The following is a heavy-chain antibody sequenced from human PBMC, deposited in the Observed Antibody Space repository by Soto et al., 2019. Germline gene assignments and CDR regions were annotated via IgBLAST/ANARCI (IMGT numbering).Heavy chain of an antibody. Sequence: GGSLRLSCAASGFTVSSNYMSWVRQAPGKGLEWVSVIYSGGSTYYADSVKGRFTISRDNSKNTLYLQMNSLRAEDTAVYYCARGTSGSLTSSDVYDYWGQGTLVTVSS. V-gene: IGHV3-66*01. CDR2: IYSGGST. CDR3: ARGTSGSLTSSDVYDY. CDR1: GFTVSSNY. D-gene: IGHD1-26*01. J-gene: IGHJ4*02.